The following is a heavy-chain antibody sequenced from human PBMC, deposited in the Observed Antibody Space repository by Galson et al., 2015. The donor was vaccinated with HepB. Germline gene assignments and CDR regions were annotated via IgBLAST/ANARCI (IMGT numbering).Heavy chain of an antibody. CDR3: ARALPGDCDATTCYTSWGTFDI. J-gene: IGHJ3*02. CDR1: GFSVSSNY. D-gene: IGHD2-2*02. Sequence: SLRLSCAASGFSVSSNYMSWVRQAPGKGLQWVSILYTGGSTYYSDSVKGRFTISRDNSKNTLYLQMSSLRAEDTAIYYCARALPGDCDATTCYTSWGTFDIWGQGTMVTVSS. V-gene: IGHV3-53*01. CDR2: LYTGGST.